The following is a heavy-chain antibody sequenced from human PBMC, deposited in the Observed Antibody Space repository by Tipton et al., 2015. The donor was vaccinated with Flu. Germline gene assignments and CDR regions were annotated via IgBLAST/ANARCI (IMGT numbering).Heavy chain of an antibody. Sequence: AASGFTFSSYEMNWVRQAPGKGLEWVSYIGTSGSTIYYADSLQGRFTISRDNAKRSLYLQMKSLTAEDTAVYYCAGEGFSSSLRYWGQGTPVTVSS. J-gene: IGHJ4*02. CDR3: AGEGFSSSLRY. D-gene: IGHD6-13*01. CDR1: GFTFSSYE. CDR2: IGTSGSTI. V-gene: IGHV3-48*03.